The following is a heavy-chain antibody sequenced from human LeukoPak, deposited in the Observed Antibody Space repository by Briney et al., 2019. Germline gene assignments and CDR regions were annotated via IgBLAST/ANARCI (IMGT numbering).Heavy chain of an antibody. J-gene: IGHJ4*02. CDR1: GDSIIGYY. CDR2: IHYSGSS. D-gene: IGHD1-1*01. Sequence: PSETLSLTCTVSGDSIIGYYWSWIRQPPGKGLEWIGYIHYSGSSNYNPSLQSRVTISVDTSRGHFSLKLSSATAADTVVYYCARGERLGPDFWGQGTLVTVSS. V-gene: IGHV4-59*01. CDR3: ARGERLGPDF.